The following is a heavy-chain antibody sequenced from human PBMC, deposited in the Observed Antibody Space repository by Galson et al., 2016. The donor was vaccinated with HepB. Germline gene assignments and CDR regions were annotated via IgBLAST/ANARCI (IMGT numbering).Heavy chain of an antibody. V-gene: IGHV3-33*06. J-gene: IGHJ4*02. CDR3: VKDGATPGYLDY. CDR2: IWYDGSNS. D-gene: IGHD3-16*01. Sequence: SLRLSCAASGFTFSRYGMHWVRQAPGKGLEWVAVIWYDGSNSYYADSVKGRFTISRDNSKNTLYLQMNRLRAEATAVYYCVKDGATPGYLDYWGQGALVTVSS. CDR1: GFTFSRYG.